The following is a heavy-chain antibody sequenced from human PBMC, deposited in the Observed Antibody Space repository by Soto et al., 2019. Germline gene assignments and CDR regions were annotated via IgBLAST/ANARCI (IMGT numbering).Heavy chain of an antibody. D-gene: IGHD1-26*01. Sequence: ASVKVSCKASGYTFTSYGISWVRQAPGQGLEWMGWISAYNGNTNYAQKLQGRATMTTDTSTSTAYMELRSLRSDDTAVYYCARDNSPGSGSYFYYYYGMDVWGQGTTVTVSS. V-gene: IGHV1-18*01. CDR3: ARDNSPGSGSYFYYYYGMDV. J-gene: IGHJ6*02. CDR1: GYTFTSYG. CDR2: ISAYNGNT.